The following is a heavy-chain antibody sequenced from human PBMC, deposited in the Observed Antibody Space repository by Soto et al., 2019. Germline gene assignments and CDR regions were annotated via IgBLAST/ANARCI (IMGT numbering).Heavy chain of an antibody. V-gene: IGHV2-5*02. CDR3: AHRAVLCSGGTCYSRPFDF. D-gene: IGHD2-15*01. J-gene: IGHJ4*02. CDR1: GFSLTTTGVG. Sequence: QITLKESGPTLVKPTQTLTLTCTFSGFSLTTTGVGVGWIRQPPGKALEWLAIIYWDDDNRYSPSLKSRLTITKDTSKNQVVLTMTNMDPVDTATYFCAHRAVLCSGGTCYSRPFDFWGQGTLVTVSS. CDR2: IYWDDDN.